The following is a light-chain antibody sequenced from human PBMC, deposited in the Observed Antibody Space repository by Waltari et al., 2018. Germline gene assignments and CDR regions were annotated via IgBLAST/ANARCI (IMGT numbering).Light chain of an antibody. CDR1: QSVLYSSNNKNY. J-gene: IGKJ1*01. CDR2: WAS. CDR3: QQHYSTPKT. Sequence: DIVMTQSPDSLAVSLGERATIHCKSSQSVLYSSNNKNYLAWYQQKPGQPPKLLIYWASTRESGVPDRFSGSGSGTDFSLTISSLQAEDVAVYYCQQHYSTPKTFGQGTKVEIK. V-gene: IGKV4-1*01.